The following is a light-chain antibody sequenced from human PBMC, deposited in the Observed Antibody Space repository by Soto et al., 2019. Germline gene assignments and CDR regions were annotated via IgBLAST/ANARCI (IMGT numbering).Light chain of an antibody. J-gene: IGLJ2*01. CDR3: QTRDTGGREV. CDR2: LSSDGSH. CDR1: SGHSSYA. V-gene: IGLV4-69*01. Sequence: QLVLTQSPSASASLGASVKLTCTLSSGHSSYAIAWHQQQPEKGPRYLMKLSSDGSHSKGDGIPDRFSGSSSGAERYLTISSLQSEDEDDYYCQTRDTGGREVFGGGTKVTVL.